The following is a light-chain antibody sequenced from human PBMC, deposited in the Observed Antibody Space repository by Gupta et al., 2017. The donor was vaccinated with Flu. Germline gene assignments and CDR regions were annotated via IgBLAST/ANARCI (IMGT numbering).Light chain of an antibody. CDR3: QQYKSYRS. J-gene: IGKJ1*01. Sequence: GDRVTIPCRASQSITSRLAWYQHKPGRAPKLLIYEASSLESGVPSRFSGSGFGTEFTLTISSLQPDDSATYYCQQYKSYRSFGQGSKVEIK. V-gene: IGKV1-5*03. CDR2: EAS. CDR1: QSITSR.